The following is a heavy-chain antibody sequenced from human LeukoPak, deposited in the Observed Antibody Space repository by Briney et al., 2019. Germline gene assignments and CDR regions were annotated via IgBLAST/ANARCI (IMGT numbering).Heavy chain of an antibody. V-gene: IGHV4-59*02. CDR3: ANLGADYDMAV. J-gene: IGHJ6*02. D-gene: IGHD3-16*01. CDR2: IHYSGKA. Sequence: SETLSLTCSVFGGSVSGYYWTWVRQPPGEGLEWIGQIHYSGKADYNPSLKSRITISVDTSKNENSLRMSSMTAADTGIYYCANLGADYDMAVWGQGTTVTVSS. CDR1: GGSVSGYY.